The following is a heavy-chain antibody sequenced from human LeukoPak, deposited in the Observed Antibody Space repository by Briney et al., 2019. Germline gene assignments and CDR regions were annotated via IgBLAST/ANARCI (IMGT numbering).Heavy chain of an antibody. CDR1: GFIFSSYA. J-gene: IGHJ4*02. Sequence: PGGSLRLSCAASGFIFSSYAMSWVRQAPGKGLEWVSAISGSGGSTYYADSVKGRFTISRDNSKNTLYLQMNSLRAEDTAVYYCAKDLEIAAAGPYFDYWGQGTLVTVSS. D-gene: IGHD6-13*01. CDR2: ISGSGGST. CDR3: AKDLEIAAAGPYFDY. V-gene: IGHV3-23*01.